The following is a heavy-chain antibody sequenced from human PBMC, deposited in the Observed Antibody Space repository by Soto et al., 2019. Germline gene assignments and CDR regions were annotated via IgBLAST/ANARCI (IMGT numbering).Heavy chain of an antibody. D-gene: IGHD3-3*01. V-gene: IGHV5-51*01. J-gene: IGHJ6*02. CDR3: ARRRGYDLVSYSGMNV. CDR1: GYSFTSYW. CDR2: IYPGDSDT. Sequence: GESLKISCKGSGYSFTSYWIGWVRQMPGKGLEWMGIIYPGDSDTRYSPSFQGQVTISADKXXXXXYLXWSSLKASGGAMYYRARRRGYDLVSYSGMNVWGQGTAVTVSS.